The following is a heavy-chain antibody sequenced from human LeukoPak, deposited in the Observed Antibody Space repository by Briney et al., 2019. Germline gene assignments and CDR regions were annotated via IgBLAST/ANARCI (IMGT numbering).Heavy chain of an antibody. CDR2: ISGSGSST. CDR1: GFTFSSYA. V-gene: IGHV3-23*01. CDR3: AKPSLIVGATVGFDY. Sequence: GGSLRLSCAASGFTFSSYAMSWVRQAPGKGREWVSAISGSGSSTYYADSVKGRFTISRDNSKNTLYLQMNSPRAEDTAVYYCAKPSLIVGATVGFDYWGQGTLVTVSS. D-gene: IGHD1-26*01. J-gene: IGHJ4*02.